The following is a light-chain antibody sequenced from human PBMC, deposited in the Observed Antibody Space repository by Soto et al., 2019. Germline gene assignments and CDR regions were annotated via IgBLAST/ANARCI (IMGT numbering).Light chain of an antibody. CDR3: MQGTHWPRT. CDR2: KVS. CDR1: QSLVHSDGIAY. Sequence: DVVMTQSALSLPVTLGQAASISCRSNQSLVHSDGIAYFSWFQQRPGRSPRRLIYKVSNRDSGVPERFSGSGSGTDFTLKISRVDAEDVGVYYCMQGTHWPRTFGQGTKVDIK. J-gene: IGKJ1*01. V-gene: IGKV2-30*02.